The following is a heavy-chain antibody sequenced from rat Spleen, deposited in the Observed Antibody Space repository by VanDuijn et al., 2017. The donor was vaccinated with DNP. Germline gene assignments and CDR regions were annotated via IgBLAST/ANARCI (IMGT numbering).Heavy chain of an antibody. D-gene: IGHD1-6*01. V-gene: IGHV5-31*01. CDR2: VPSSGGST. Sequence: EVQLVESGGDLVQPGRSLKLSCVASRFTFNSYWMAWIRQVPGKGLEWVASVPSSGGSTYYPDSVKGRFIISRDNARNTLYLQMNSLRSEDTATYYCTTSILRVFDYWGQGVMVTVSS. CDR1: RFTFNSYW. J-gene: IGHJ2*01. CDR3: TTSILRVFDY.